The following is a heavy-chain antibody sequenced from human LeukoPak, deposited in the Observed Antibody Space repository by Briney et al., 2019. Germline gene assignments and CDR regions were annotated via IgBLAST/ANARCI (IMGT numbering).Heavy chain of an antibody. J-gene: IGHJ4*02. V-gene: IGHV4-39*07. CDR1: GGSISSSSYY. D-gene: IGHD5-12*01. Sequence: SETLSLTCTVSGGSISSSSYYWGWIRQPPGKGLEWIGSMYSSGSTYYNPSLKSRVTISVDTPKNQFSLKLSSVTAADTAVYYCARSGSGYLRYYFDYWGQGTLVTVSS. CDR2: MYSSGST. CDR3: ARSGSGYLRYYFDY.